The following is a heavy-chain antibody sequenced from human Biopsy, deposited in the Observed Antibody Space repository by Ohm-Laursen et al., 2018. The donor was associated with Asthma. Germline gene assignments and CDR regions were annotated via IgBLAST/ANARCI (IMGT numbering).Heavy chain of an antibody. Sequence: SQTLSLTCTVSGDSITSGGCCWNWIRQHPGKGLEWIGYIHHSGTSYFNPSLKSRVSFSRDTSKNQFSLRLSSATAADTAMYYCARIPRRSGSYFVDYWGQGTLVTVSS. J-gene: IGHJ4*02. D-gene: IGHD3-22*01. CDR3: ARIPRRSGSYFVDY. CDR2: IHHSGTS. V-gene: IGHV4-31*03. CDR1: GDSITSGGCC.